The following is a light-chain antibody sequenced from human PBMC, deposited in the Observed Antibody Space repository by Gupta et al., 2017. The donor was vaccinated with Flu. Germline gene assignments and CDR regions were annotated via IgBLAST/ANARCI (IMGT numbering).Light chain of an antibody. CDR1: QSLSSY. CDR2: DAS. V-gene: IGKV3-11*01. Sequence: EIVLTQSPATLSLSAGERATLSCRASQSLSSYLAWYQQKPGQAPRLLIYDASTRATGIPARFSGRGSGTEFTLTISSLEPEDSAVYYCQHRNKWPITFGQGTPMDI. J-gene: IGKJ5*01. CDR3: QHRNKWPIT.